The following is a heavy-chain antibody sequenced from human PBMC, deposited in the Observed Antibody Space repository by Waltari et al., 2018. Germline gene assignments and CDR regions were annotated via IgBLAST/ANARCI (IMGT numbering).Heavy chain of an antibody. Sequence: QVQLQQWGAGLLTPSETLSLTCAVYGGSFSGYYWSWLGQPPGKGLEWIGEINHSGSTNYNPSLKSRVTISVDTSKNQFSLKLSSVTAADTAVYYCARKEAAAGSSNFDYWGQGTLVTVSS. D-gene: IGHD6-13*01. CDR2: INHSGST. CDR3: ARKEAAAGSSNFDY. CDR1: GGSFSGYY. V-gene: IGHV4-34*01. J-gene: IGHJ4*02.